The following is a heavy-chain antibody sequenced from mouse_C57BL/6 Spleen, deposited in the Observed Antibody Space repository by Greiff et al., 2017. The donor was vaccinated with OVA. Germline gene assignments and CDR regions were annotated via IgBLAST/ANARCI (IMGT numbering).Heavy chain of an antibody. Sequence: QVQLKESGAELVRPGASVTLSCKASGYTFTDYEMHWVKQTPVHGLEWIGAIDPETGGTAYNQKFKGKAILTADKSSSTAYMELRSLTSEDSAVYYWTITGPFAYWGQGTLVTVSA. CDR1: GYTFTDYE. J-gene: IGHJ3*01. D-gene: IGHD4-1*01. CDR3: TITGPFAY. V-gene: IGHV1-15*01. CDR2: IDPETGGT.